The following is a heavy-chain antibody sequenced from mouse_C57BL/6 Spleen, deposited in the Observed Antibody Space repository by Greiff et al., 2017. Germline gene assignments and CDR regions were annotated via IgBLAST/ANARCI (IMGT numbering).Heavy chain of an antibody. CDR1: GYSITSGYY. J-gene: IGHJ1*03. V-gene: IGHV3-6*01. CDR3: ARGLLRYSYWYFDV. CDR2: ISYDGSN. D-gene: IGHD1-1*01. Sequence: VQLQQSGPGLVKPSQSLSLTCSVTGYSITSGYYWNWIRQFPGNKLEWMGYISYDGSNNYNPSLKNRISITRDTSKNQFFLKLNSVTTEDTATYYCARGLLRYSYWYFDVWGTGTTVTVSS.